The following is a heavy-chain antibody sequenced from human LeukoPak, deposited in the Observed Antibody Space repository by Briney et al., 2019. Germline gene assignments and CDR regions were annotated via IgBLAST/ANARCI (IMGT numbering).Heavy chain of an antibody. J-gene: IGHJ6*03. V-gene: IGHV3-11*04. D-gene: IGHD1-26*01. CDR3: ARAKPSGSYFYYYYYMDV. CDR2: ISSSGSTI. CDR1: GFTFSDYY. Sequence: GGSLRLSCAASGFTFSDYYMSWIRQAPGKGLEWVSYISSSGSTIYYADSVKGRFTISRDNAKNSLYLQMNSLRAEDTAVYYCARAKPSGSYFYYYYYMDVWGKGTTVTVSS.